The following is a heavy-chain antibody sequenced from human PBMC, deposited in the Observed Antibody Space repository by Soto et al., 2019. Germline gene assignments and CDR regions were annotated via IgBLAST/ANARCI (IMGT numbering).Heavy chain of an antibody. D-gene: IGHD3-3*01. Sequence: EVQLVESGGGLVKPGGSLRLSCADSGFTFTRYSMNWVRQAPGKGLEWVSSISSTTNYIYYGDSMKGRFTISRDNAKNSLYLEMTILRAEDTAVYYCAREYEDLTSNFDYWGQGTLVTVSS. V-gene: IGHV3-21*06. J-gene: IGHJ4*02. CDR1: GFTFTRYS. CDR2: ISSTTNYI. CDR3: AREYEDLTSNFDY.